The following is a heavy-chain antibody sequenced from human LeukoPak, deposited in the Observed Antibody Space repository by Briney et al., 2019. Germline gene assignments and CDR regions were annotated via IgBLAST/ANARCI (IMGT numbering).Heavy chain of an antibody. D-gene: IGHD5-12*01. V-gene: IGHV1-69*05. J-gene: IGHJ4*02. CDR2: IIPMFGTA. Sequence: GASVKVSCKASGGTFSSYAISWVRQAPGQGLEWMGRIIPMFGTANYAQKFQARITITTDESTSTVYMELSSLRSEDTAVYYCAREWKWLQPYFDYWRQGTLVTVSS. CDR1: GGTFSSYA. CDR3: AREWKWLQPYFDY.